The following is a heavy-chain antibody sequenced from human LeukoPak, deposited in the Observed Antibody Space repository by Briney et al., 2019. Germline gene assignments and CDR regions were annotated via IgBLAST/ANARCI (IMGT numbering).Heavy chain of an antibody. D-gene: IGHD6-19*01. CDR3: ANLEIAVAGPFDY. CDR2: INPNSGGT. Sequence: GASVKVSCKASGYTFTGYYMHWVRQAPGQGLEWMGRINPNSGGTNYAQKFQGRVTMTRDTSISTACMELSRLRSDDTAVYYCANLEIAVAGPFDYWGQGTLVTVSS. V-gene: IGHV1-2*06. J-gene: IGHJ4*02. CDR1: GYTFTGYY.